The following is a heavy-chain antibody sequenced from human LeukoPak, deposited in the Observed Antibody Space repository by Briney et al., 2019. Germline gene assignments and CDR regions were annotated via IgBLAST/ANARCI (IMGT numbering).Heavy chain of an antibody. CDR1: GYTFTSYG. CDR3: ARQPLFLSSGWYYFDY. CDR2: VSAYNGNT. J-gene: IGHJ4*02. Sequence: ASVKVSRKASGYTFTSYGISWVRQAPGQGLEWMGWVSAYNGNTNYAQKLQGRVTMTTDTSTSTAYMELRSLRSDDTAVYYCARQPLFLSSGWYYFDYWGQGTLVTVSS. D-gene: IGHD6-19*01. V-gene: IGHV1-18*01.